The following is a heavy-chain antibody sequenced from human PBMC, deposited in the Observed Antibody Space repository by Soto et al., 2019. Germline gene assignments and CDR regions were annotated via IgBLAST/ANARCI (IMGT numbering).Heavy chain of an antibody. D-gene: IGHD2-15*01. V-gene: IGHV1-2*02. Sequence: XSVKVSCKASVYTFTGYYMHWVRQAPGQGLEWMGWINPNSGGTNYAQKFQGRVTMTRDTSISTAYMELSRLRSDDTAVYYCARDHLYCSGGSCYLDPWGQGPLVTVSS. CDR1: VYTFTGYY. CDR3: ARDHLYCSGGSCYLDP. CDR2: INPNSGGT. J-gene: IGHJ5*02.